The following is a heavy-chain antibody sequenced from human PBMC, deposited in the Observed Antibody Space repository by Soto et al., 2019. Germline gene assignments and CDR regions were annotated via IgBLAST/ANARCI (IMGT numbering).Heavy chain of an antibody. D-gene: IGHD3-3*01. CDR2: IIPIFGTA. J-gene: IGHJ6*02. V-gene: IGHV1-69*13. CDR1: GGTFSSYA. CDR3: ARSITIFGVVKEGYYYGMDV. Sequence: SVKVSCKASGGTFSSYAISWVRQAPGQGLEWMGGIIPIFGTANYAQKFQGRVTITADESTSTAYMELSSLRSEDTAVYYCARSITIFGVVKEGYYYGMDVWGQGTTVTVSS.